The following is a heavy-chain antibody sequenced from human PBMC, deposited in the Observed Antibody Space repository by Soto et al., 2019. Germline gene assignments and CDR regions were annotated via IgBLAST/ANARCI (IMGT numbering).Heavy chain of an antibody. CDR2: IGTAGDT. V-gene: IGHV3-13*04. J-gene: IGHJ4*02. Sequence: GGSLRLSCAASGFTFSNYDMHWVRQATGKGLEWVSAIGTAGDTYYPGSVKGRFTISRENAKNSLFLQINSLRAGDTAVYYCAKGPRATRFGELFFDYWGQGTLVTVSS. CDR3: AKGPRATRFGELFFDY. D-gene: IGHD3-10*01. CDR1: GFTFSNYD.